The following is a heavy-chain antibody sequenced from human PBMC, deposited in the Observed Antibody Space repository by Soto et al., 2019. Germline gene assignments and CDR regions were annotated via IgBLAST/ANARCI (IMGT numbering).Heavy chain of an antibody. CDR1: GFSFSSYA. CDR2: ISARGGSS. CDR3: AKGSIEYSDSVDN. Sequence: DVQLLESGGGLVQPGGSLRLSCAASGFSFSSYAMVWVRQAPGKGLEWVSVISARGGSSYFADSVKVRFTISRDNSKNVLSLEMNSLRAEDTAIYFCAKGSIEYSDSVDNWGQGTLVLVSS. J-gene: IGHJ4*02. V-gene: IGHV3-23*01. D-gene: IGHD4-17*01.